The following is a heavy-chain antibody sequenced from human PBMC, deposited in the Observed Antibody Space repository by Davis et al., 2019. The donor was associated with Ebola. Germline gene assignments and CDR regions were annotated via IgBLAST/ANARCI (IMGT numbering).Heavy chain of an antibody. D-gene: IGHD3-10*01. V-gene: IGHV1-2*02. CDR3: ASKGEYGSGSYYPY. J-gene: IGHJ4*02. CDR2: INPNSGGT. Sequence: ASVKVSCKASGYTFTGYYMHWVRQAPGQGLEWMGWINPNSGGTNYAQKFQGRVTMTRDTPISTAYMELSRLRSDDTAVYYCASKGEYGSGSYYPYWGQGTLVTVSS. CDR1: GYTFTGYY.